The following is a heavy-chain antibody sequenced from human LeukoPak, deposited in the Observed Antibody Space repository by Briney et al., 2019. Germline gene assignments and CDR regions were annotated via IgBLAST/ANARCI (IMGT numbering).Heavy chain of an antibody. D-gene: IGHD3-22*01. CDR1: GFTFSSYE. CDR2: ISISGSTI. CDR3: ARAHYYDRSGLDF. J-gene: IGHJ4*02. V-gene: IGHV3-48*03. Sequence: GESLRLSCAASGFTFSSYEMSWGRQAPGKGLEWVSYISISGSTIYYADFLKGRFTISRDNAKTSLYLQMNSLRAEDTAVYYCARAHYYDRSGLDFWGQGTLVTVPS.